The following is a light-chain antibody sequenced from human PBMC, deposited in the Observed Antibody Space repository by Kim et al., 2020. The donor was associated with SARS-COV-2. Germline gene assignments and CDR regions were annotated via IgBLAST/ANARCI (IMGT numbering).Light chain of an antibody. CDR1: QDISNY. Sequence: ASVGDRVTITCQASQDISNYLNWYQQKPEKAPKLLIYDASNLEEGVPSRFSGSGFGRDFTLTISSLQPEDIATYYCQHYQILPLTFGGGTKVDIK. J-gene: IGKJ4*01. CDR2: DAS. CDR3: QHYQILPLT. V-gene: IGKV1-33*01.